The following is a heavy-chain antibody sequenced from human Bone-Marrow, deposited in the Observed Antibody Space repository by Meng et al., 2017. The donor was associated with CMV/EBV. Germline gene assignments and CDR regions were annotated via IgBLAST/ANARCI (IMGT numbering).Heavy chain of an antibody. CDR3: ASEQLLFRSLDY. V-gene: IGHV1-8*01. CDR1: GYTFNNFD. CDR2: MNPNSGNT. J-gene: IGHJ4*02. D-gene: IGHD2-2*01. Sequence: ASVKVSCKASGYTFNNFDINWVRQATGQGLEWMGWMNPNSGNTGYAPKFQGRVTITRNTSISTAYMELSSLKSEDTAVYYCASEQLLFRSLDYWGQGTLVTVSS.